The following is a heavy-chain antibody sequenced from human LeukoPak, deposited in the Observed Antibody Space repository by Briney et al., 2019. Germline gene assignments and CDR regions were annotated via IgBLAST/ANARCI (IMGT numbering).Heavy chain of an antibody. CDR2: IKQDGSEK. V-gene: IGHV3-7*01. CDR1: GFTFSSYW. CDR3: VRDWGYDSSGYWQKYFDT. J-gene: IGHJ4*02. D-gene: IGHD3-22*01. Sequence: GGSLRLSCAASGFTFSSYWMSWVRQAPGKGLEWVANIKQDGSEKYYVDSVKGRFTISRDNAKNTLYLQMNSLRDEDTAVYYCVRDWGYDSSGYWQKYFDTWGQGTLVTVPS.